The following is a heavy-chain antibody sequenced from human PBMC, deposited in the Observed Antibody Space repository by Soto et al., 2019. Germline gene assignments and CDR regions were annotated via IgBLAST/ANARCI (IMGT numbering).Heavy chain of an antibody. CDR3: AKKIADISGKYSIDY. CDR2: ISYDGSNK. J-gene: IGHJ4*02. CDR1: GFAFSTYG. Sequence: GGSLRLSCAASGFAFSTYGMHWVRQAPGKGLEWVAVISYDGSNKYYADSVKGRFTISRDNSKNTLYLQMDSLSSEDTAVYYCAKKIADISGKYSIDYSGQETLVAVSS. D-gene: IGHD3-22*01. V-gene: IGHV3-30*18.